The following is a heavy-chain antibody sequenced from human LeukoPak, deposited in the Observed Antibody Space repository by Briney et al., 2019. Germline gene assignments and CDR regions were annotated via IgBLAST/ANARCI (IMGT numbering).Heavy chain of an antibody. CDR1: GGSIGSYY. Sequence: SETLSLTCTVSGGSIGSYYWSWIRQPAGKGLEWIGRIYTSGSTNYNPSLKSRVTMSVDTSKNQFSLKLSSVTAADTAVYYCARHLKSYGSGSYYYYYYYMDVWGKGTTVTISS. CDR3: ARHLKSYGSGSYYYYYYYMDV. CDR2: IYTSGST. D-gene: IGHD3-10*01. J-gene: IGHJ6*03. V-gene: IGHV4-4*07.